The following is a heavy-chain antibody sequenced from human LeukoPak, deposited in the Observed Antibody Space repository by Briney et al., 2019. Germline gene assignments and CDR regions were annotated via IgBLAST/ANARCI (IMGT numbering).Heavy chain of an antibody. CDR2: IGIRGDT. V-gene: IGHV3-13*01. J-gene: IGHJ4*02. Sequence: GGSLRLSCAASGFTFIDYDMHWVRQAIGKGLEWVSAIGIRGDTHYSGSVKGRFTISRENAESSLYLQINSLRAADTAVYYCARGGIQVSGIDEFDYWGQGTLVTVSS. D-gene: IGHD6-19*01. CDR3: ARGGIQVSGIDEFDY. CDR1: GFTFIDYD.